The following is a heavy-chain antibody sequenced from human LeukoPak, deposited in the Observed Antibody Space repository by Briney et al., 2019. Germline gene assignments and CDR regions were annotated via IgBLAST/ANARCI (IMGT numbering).Heavy chain of an antibody. CDR3: AREGVGENWFDP. J-gene: IGHJ5*02. V-gene: IGHV4-61*01. CDR1: GYSISSGYY. CDR2: IYYSGST. Sequence: SETLSLTCTVSGYSISSGYYWGWIRQPPGKGLEWIGYIYYSGSTNYNPSLKSRVTISVDTSKNQFSLKLSSVTAADTAVYYCAREGVGENWFDPWGQGTLVTVSS. D-gene: IGHD1-26*01.